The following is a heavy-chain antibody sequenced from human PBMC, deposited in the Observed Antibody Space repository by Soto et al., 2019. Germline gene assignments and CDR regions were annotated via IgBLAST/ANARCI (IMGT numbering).Heavy chain of an antibody. CDR1: GFSFSTYL. CDR3: VGALTYEVPYYYYGMDV. Sequence: SLRLSCAASGFSFSTYLMSWVRQAPGKGLEWVANIKQGGNEKFYVDPVKGRFTISRDNDKKSLYLQMDSLRVEDTAVYYCVGALTYEVPYYYYGMDVWGQGTTVTVSS. D-gene: IGHD3-16*01. CDR2: IKQGGNEK. J-gene: IGHJ6*02. V-gene: IGHV3-7*01.